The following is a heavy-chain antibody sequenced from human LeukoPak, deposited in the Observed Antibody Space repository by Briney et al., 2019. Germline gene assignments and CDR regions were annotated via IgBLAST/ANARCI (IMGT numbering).Heavy chain of an antibody. J-gene: IGHJ3*02. V-gene: IGHV4-39*01. CDR3: ARRPPALGAFDI. CDR2: IYYSDNGKM. Sequence: SETLTLTCTVSGGSISRSSYHWGWIPPPPGQELQWIGSIYYSDNGKMYYNPSLKIRVTISADTSKNQFSLKVSSVTAADTAVYYCARRPPALGAFDIWGQGTMVSVSS. CDR1: GGSISRSSYH.